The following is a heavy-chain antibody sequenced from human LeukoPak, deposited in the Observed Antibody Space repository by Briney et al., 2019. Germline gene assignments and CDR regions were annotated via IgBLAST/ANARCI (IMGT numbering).Heavy chain of an antibody. V-gene: IGHV4-31*03. CDR1: GGSISSGGYY. CDR2: IYYSGST. D-gene: IGHD6-19*01. J-gene: IGHJ4*02. Sequence: PSQTLSLTCTVSGGSISSGGYYWSWIRQHPGKGLEWIGYIYYSGSTYYNPSLKSRVTISVDTSKNQFSLKLSSVTAADTAVYYCARTPSIHRGSGWYYFDYWGQGTLVTVSS. CDR3: ARTPSIHRGSGWYYFDY.